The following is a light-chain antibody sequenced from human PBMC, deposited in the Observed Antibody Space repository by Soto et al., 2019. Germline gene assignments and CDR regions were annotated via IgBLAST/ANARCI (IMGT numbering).Light chain of an antibody. J-gene: IGKJ2*01. Sequence: DIQMTQSPSSLSASIGDRVTITCRASQNINSHLNWYQQKPGKAPKVLIYAASRLQSGVPFRFSGSGSGTEFTLSISSLEPEDFATYYCQQSHITTLFTFGEGTKLEIK. CDR3: QQSHITTLFT. V-gene: IGKV1-39*01. CDR1: QNINSH. CDR2: AAS.